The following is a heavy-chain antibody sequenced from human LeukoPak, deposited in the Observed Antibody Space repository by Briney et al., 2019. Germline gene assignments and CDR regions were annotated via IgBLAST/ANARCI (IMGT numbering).Heavy chain of an antibody. CDR3: ARDTGYYDSSGYYGTNLDY. CDR2: IKEDGREK. J-gene: IGHJ4*02. Sequence: SGGSLRLSCAASGFTFSRHWMSWVRQAPGKGLEWVANIKEDGREKKYVDSLKDRFTISRDNTKNSVYLQMSGLRVDDTAIYYCARDTGYYDSSGYYGTNLDYWGQGTLVIVSS. CDR1: GFTFSRHW. D-gene: IGHD3-22*01. V-gene: IGHV3-7*01.